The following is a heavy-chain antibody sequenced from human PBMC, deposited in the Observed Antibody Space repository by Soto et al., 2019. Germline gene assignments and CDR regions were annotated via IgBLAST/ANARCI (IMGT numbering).Heavy chain of an antibody. Sequence: QVQLVESGGGLVKPGGSLRLSCAASGFTFSDYYMSWIRQAPGKGLEWVAVISYDGSNKYYADSVKGRFTISRDNSKNTLYLQMNSLRAEDTAVYYCARSALNYYYYYGMDVWGQGTTVTVSS. J-gene: IGHJ6*02. CDR3: ARSALNYYYYYGMDV. CDR1: GFTFSDYY. CDR2: ISYDGSNK. V-gene: IGHV3-30-3*01.